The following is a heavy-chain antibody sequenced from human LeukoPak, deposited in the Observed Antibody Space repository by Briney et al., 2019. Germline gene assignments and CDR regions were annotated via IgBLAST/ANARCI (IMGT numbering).Heavy chain of an antibody. CDR3: ARSPRIVGATSHWFDP. CDR1: GYTFTNDW. CDR2: IYPGDSDT. V-gene: IGHV5-51*01. J-gene: IGHJ5*02. Sequence: GEPRKISCKGSGYTFTNDWIGWVRQMPGKGLEWMGIIYPGDSDTRYSPSFQGQVTISADKSISTAYLQWSSLKASDTAMYYCARSPRIVGATSHWFDPWGQGTLVTVS. D-gene: IGHD1-26*01.